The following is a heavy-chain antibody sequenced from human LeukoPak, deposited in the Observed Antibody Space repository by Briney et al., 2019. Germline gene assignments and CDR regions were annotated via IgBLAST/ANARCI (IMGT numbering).Heavy chain of an antibody. Sequence: SETLSLTCAVYGGSFSGYYWSWIRQPPGKGLEWIGEINHSGSTNYNPSLKSRVTISVDTSKNQFSLKLSSVTAADTAVYYCARDRWYYGSGTFDPWGQGTLVTVSS. J-gene: IGHJ5*02. CDR2: INHSGST. CDR3: ARDRWYYGSGTFDP. CDR1: GGSFSGYY. V-gene: IGHV4-34*01. D-gene: IGHD3-10*01.